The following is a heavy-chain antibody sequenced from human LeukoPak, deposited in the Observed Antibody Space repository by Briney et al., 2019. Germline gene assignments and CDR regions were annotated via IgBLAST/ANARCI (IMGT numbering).Heavy chain of an antibody. CDR1: GFTFSTYW. CDR3: ARDSAGNDY. CDR2: IKQDGSEK. V-gene: IGHV3-7*01. J-gene: IGHJ4*02. Sequence: QPGGSLRLSCAASGFTFSTYWTSWVRQAPGKGLEWVANIKQDGSEKYYVDSVKGRFTISRDNAKNSLYLQMNSLRAEDTAMYYCARDSAGNDYWGQGTLVTVSS. D-gene: IGHD6-13*01.